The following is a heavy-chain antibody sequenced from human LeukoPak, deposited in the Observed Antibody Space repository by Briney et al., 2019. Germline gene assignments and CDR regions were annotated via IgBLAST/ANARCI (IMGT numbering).Heavy chain of an antibody. Sequence: GGSLRLSCAASGFTFTSYAMNWVRQAPGKGLEWVSTISGSGSSTYYVDSVKGRFTISRDNSKNTLYLQMNSLRAEDTAVYYCARGFLDSWGQGTLVTVSS. J-gene: IGHJ4*02. CDR2: ISGSGSST. V-gene: IGHV3-23*01. CDR1: GFTFTSYA. D-gene: IGHD3-3*01. CDR3: ARGFLDS.